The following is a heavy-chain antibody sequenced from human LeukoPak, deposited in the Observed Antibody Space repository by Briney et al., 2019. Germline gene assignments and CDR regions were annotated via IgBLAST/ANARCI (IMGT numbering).Heavy chain of an antibody. CDR3: AKDTPSGWLHY. CDR1: GFTVSSNY. J-gene: IGHJ4*02. D-gene: IGHD6-19*01. Sequence: GGSLRLSCAASGFTVSSNYMSWVRQAPGKGLEWVSVIYSGGSTYYADSVKGRFTISRDNSKNTLYLQMNSLRAEDTAVYYCAKDTPSGWLHYWGQGTLVTVSS. CDR2: IYSGGST. V-gene: IGHV3-53*01.